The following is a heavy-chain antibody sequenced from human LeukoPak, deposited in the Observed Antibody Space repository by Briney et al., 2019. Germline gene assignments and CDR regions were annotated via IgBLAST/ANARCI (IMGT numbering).Heavy chain of an antibody. Sequence: SVKVSCKASGGTFSSYAISWVRQAPGQGLEWMGRIIPIFGTANYAQEFQGRVTITADKSTSTAYMELSSLRSEDTAVYYCARDGYSSSWQNYWGQGTLVTVSS. V-gene: IGHV1-69*06. CDR2: IIPIFGTA. CDR3: ARDGYSSSWQNY. CDR1: GGTFSSYA. D-gene: IGHD6-13*01. J-gene: IGHJ4*02.